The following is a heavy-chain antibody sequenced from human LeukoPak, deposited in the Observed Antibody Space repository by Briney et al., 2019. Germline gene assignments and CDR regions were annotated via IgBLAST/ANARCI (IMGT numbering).Heavy chain of an antibody. CDR1: GFTFSRSW. Sequence: GGSLRLSCAASGFTFSRSWMTWVRQAPGKGLEWVASINEDGSEIHYVDSVKGRFTISRDNAKDSLYLQMNSLRAEDTAVYYCAKGVDVWGKGTTVTVSS. CDR2: INEDGSEI. CDR3: AKGVDV. V-gene: IGHV3-7*01. J-gene: IGHJ6*04.